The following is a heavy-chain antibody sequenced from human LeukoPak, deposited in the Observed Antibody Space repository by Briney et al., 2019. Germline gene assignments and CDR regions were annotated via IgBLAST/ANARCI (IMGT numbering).Heavy chain of an antibody. V-gene: IGHV1-69*05. Sequence: ASVKVSCKASGGTFSSYAISWVRQAPGQGLEWMGGIIPIFGTANYAQKFQGRVTITTDESTSTAYMELSSLRSEDTAVYYCASRFGVVIPYGSLDYWGQGTLVTVPS. CDR1: GGTFSSYA. D-gene: IGHD3-3*01. CDR3: ASRFGVVIPYGSLDY. CDR2: IIPIFGTA. J-gene: IGHJ4*02.